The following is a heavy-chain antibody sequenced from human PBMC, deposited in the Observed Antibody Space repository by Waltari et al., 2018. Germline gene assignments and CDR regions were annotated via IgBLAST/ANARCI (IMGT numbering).Heavy chain of an antibody. D-gene: IGHD3-22*01. J-gene: IGHJ5*01. CDR1: GGSVSTYY. CDR2: IYRSGRG. Sequence: QVQLQESGPGLVKPSETLSLTCTVSGGSVSTYYWSWIRQPPGQGLEWIGFIYRSGRGDYDPYLQGRVPMSVDTSKNQLSLKLRSVTAADTAVFYCARHAADSSGYFYGFDSWGQGTLVTVSS. CDR3: ARHAADSSGYFYGFDS. V-gene: IGHV4-59*08.